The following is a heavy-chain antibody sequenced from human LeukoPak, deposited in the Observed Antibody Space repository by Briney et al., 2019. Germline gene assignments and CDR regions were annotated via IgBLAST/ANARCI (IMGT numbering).Heavy chain of an antibody. J-gene: IGHJ6*02. CDR3: ARVEQQLVDPYGMDV. CDR1: GGSISSYY. V-gene: IGHV4-59*01. D-gene: IGHD6-13*01. CDR2: IYYSGST. Sequence: PSETLSLTCTVSGGSISSYYWSWIRQPPGKGLEWIGYIYYSGSTNYNPSLKSRVTISVDTSKNQFSLKLSSVTAADTAVYYCARVEQQLVDPYGMDVWGQGTTVTVSS.